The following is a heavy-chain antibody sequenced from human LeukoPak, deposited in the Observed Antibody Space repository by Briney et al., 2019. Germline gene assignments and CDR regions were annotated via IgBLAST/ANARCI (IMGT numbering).Heavy chain of an antibody. CDR3: AGSYYDILTGPTNWFDP. Sequence: SETLSLTCAVYGGSFSGYYWSWIRQPPGKGLEWIGEINHSGGTNYNPSLKSRVTISVDTSKNQFSLKLSSVTAADTAVYYCAGSYYDILTGPTNWFDPWGQGTLVTVSS. CDR2: INHSGGT. J-gene: IGHJ5*02. CDR1: GGSFSGYY. D-gene: IGHD3-9*01. V-gene: IGHV4-34*01.